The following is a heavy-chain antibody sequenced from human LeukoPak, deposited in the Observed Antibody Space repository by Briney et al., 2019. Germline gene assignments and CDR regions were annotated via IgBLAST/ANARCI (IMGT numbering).Heavy chain of an antibody. CDR3: AKDLQTWPRFPDY. CDR1: GFTFSDYA. V-gene: IGHV3-23*01. D-gene: IGHD5-12*01. J-gene: IGHJ4*02. Sequence: GGSLRLSCGASGFTFSDYAMSWVRQAPGKGLEWVSGINDNGSTRFYAASVKGRFTSSRDNPKNTLYLQMVGLRVEDTAVYYCAKDLQTWPRFPDYWGRGTLVTVSS. CDR2: INDNGSTR.